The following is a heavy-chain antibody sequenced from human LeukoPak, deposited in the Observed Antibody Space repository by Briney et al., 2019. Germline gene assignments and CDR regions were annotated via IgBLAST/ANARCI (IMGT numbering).Heavy chain of an antibody. Sequence: GGSLRLSCVASGLTFSNHAMSWVRQAPGKGLEWVSAISGSGGSTYYADSVKGRFTISRDNSKNTLYLQMNSLRAEDTAVYYCAKDRRTYYDFWSGYYYVYWGQGTLVTVSS. J-gene: IGHJ4*02. CDR1: GLTFSNHA. CDR3: AKDRRTYYDFWSGYYYVY. D-gene: IGHD3-3*01. V-gene: IGHV3-23*01. CDR2: ISGSGGST.